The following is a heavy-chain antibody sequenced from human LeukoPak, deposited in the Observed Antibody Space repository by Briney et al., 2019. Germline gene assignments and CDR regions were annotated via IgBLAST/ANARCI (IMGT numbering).Heavy chain of an antibody. CDR3: ASAPGEYSYGANDAFDI. J-gene: IGHJ3*02. CDR1: GFTFSSYA. D-gene: IGHD5-18*01. Sequence: GRSLRLSCAASGFTFSSYAIHWVRQAPGKGLEWVAVIWYDGSNKYYADFVKGRFTISRDNSKNTVYLQMDSLRAEDTAVYYCASAPGEYSYGANDAFDIWGRGTMVTVSS. CDR2: IWYDGSNK. V-gene: IGHV3-33*01.